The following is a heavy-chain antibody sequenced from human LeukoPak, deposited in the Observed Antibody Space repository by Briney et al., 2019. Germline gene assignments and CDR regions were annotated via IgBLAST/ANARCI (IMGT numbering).Heavy chain of an antibody. V-gene: IGHV3-48*04. D-gene: IGHD6-13*01. J-gene: IGHJ4*02. CDR1: GLTFNSYS. CDR3: AKGFLAAALDY. Sequence: SGGSLRLSCAAPGLTFNSYSMNWVRQAPGKGLEWISYISSGGGGTYYADSVKGRFTISRDNAKNSLYLQMNSLRTEDTALYYCAKGFLAAALDYWGQGTLVTVSS. CDR2: ISSGGGGT.